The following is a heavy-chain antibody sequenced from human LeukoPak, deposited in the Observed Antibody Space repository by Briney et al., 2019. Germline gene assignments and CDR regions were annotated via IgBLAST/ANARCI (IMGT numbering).Heavy chain of an antibody. J-gene: IGHJ3*02. CDR3: ARRGSGYYDSREAFDI. Sequence: ASVKVSCKASGYTFIAYYIYWMRQAPGQGLEWVGRINPNSGGTNYAQNFQDRVTLIRDTSITTAYMELNRLISDDTAVYYCARRGSGYYDSREAFDIWGQGTMVTVSS. D-gene: IGHD3-22*01. V-gene: IGHV1-2*06. CDR1: GYTFIAYY. CDR2: INPNSGGT.